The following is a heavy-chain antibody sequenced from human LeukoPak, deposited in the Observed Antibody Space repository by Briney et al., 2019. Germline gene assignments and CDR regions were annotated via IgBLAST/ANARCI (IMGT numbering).Heavy chain of an antibody. CDR2: ISAYNGNT. CDR1: GYTFTSYG. D-gene: IGHD3-22*01. Sequence: VASVKVSCKASGYTFTSYGISWVRQAPGQGLEWMGWISAYNGNTNYAQKLQGRVTMTTDTSASTAYMELSSLRSEDTAVYYCARGVGYYDSSGYYLLDYWGQGTLVTVSS. CDR3: ARGVGYYDSSGYYLLDY. J-gene: IGHJ4*02. V-gene: IGHV1-18*01.